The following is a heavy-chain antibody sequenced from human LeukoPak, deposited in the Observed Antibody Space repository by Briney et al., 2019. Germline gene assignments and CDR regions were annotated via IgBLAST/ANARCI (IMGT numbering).Heavy chain of an antibody. Sequence: PSETLSLTCTVSGGSISSSSYYWGWIRQPRGKGLEWIGYIYYSGSTNYNPSLKSRVTISVDTSKNQFSLKLSSVTAADTAVYYCAREHYGDYYRPNWFDPWGQGTLVTVSS. CDR3: AREHYGDYYRPNWFDP. CDR2: IYYSGST. J-gene: IGHJ5*02. CDR1: GGSISSSSYY. V-gene: IGHV4-61*01. D-gene: IGHD4-17*01.